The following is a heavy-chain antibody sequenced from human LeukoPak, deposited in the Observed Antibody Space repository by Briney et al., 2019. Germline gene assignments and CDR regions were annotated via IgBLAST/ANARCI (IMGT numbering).Heavy chain of an antibody. J-gene: IGHJ4*02. CDR2: LSGRGRNT. D-gene: IGHD5-18*01. V-gene: IGHV3-23*01. CDR1: GFSFSNYA. Sequence: GVLRLSCAASGFSFSNYAMSWVRQAPGKGLEWVSVLSGRGRNTNYADSVKGRFTTSTDISKNRLFLQMNSLRADDTAVYYCAKSIMGTAGLLDFWGQGTLVTVFS. CDR3: AKSIMGTAGLLDF.